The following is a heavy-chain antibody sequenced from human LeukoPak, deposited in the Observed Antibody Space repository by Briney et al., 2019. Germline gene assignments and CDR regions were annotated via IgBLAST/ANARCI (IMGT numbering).Heavy chain of an antibody. CDR3: ARDFTHTAVVIYYYGLDV. CDR2: ISLSCSTV. CDR1: GFTFRNFY. V-gene: IGHV3-11*01. D-gene: IGHD5-18*01. J-gene: IGHJ6*02. Sequence: GGPLRFSLAAPGFTFRNFYMSWVRQSPGKGVKGVLYISLSCSTVYYADSVKGRFTISRDNAKNSLYLQMNSLRAEDTAVYYCARDFTHTAVVIYYYGLDVWGQGTTVTVSS.